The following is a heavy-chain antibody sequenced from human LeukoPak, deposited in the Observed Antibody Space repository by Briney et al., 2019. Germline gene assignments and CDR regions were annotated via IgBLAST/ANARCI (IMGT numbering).Heavy chain of an antibody. V-gene: IGHV3-7*01. CDR1: GFTFSSYW. J-gene: IGHJ4*02. Sequence: PGGSLRLSCAASGFTFSSYWMSWVRQAPGKGLEWVANIKQDGSEKYYVDSVKGRFTISRDNAKNSLFLQMNSLRAEDTAVYYCARARSSWYSYSFDYWGQGTLVTVSS. CDR2: IKQDGSEK. CDR3: ARARSSWYSYSFDY. D-gene: IGHD6-13*01.